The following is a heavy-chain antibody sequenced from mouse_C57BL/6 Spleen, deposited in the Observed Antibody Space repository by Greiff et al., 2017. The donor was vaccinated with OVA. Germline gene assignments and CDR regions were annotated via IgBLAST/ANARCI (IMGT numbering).Heavy chain of an antibody. Sequence: QVQLQQPGAELVMPGASVKLSCKASGYTFTSYWMHWVKQRPGQGLEWIGEIDPSDSYTNYNQKFKGKSTLTVDKSSSTAYMQLSSLTSEDSAVYYGARRGLLWTHYYAMDYWGQGTSVTVSS. CDR2: IDPSDSYT. D-gene: IGHD2-1*01. CDR1: GYTFTSYW. CDR3: ARRGLLWTHYYAMDY. V-gene: IGHV1-69*01. J-gene: IGHJ4*01.